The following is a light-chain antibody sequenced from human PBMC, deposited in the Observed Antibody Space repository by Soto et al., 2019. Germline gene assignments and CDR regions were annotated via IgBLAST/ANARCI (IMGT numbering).Light chain of an antibody. Sequence: DIQITQSPSSLSASVGDRVTITCRASQGIRNYLAWYQQKLGKDPKLLIYAASTMQTGVPPRFSGSGSGKDFTLTISSLQPEDVATFYCQKYNSAPLTFGQGTKVEI. CDR3: QKYNSAPLT. CDR2: AAS. V-gene: IGKV1-27*01. CDR1: QGIRNY. J-gene: IGKJ1*01.